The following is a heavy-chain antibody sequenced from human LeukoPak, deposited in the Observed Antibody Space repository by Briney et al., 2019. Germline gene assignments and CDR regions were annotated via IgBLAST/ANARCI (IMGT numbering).Heavy chain of an antibody. CDR3: ASHELGSFDY. V-gene: IGHV4-39*01. CDR1: GGSISNTYYY. Sequence: SETLSLTCAVSGGSISNTYYYWGWIRQPPGKGPEWIGSIYYSGSTYYNPSLKSRVTISVDTSKNQFSLKLSSVTAADTAVYYCASHELGSFDYWGQGTLVTVSS. CDR2: IYYSGST. D-gene: IGHD7-27*01. J-gene: IGHJ4*02.